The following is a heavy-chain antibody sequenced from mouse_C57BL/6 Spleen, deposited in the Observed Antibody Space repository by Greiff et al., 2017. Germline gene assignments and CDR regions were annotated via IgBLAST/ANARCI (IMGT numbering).Heavy chain of an antibody. CDR1: GYTFTSYW. D-gene: IGHD2-3*01. CDR3: ARYDGYYFFDY. CDR2: IHPNSGST. V-gene: IGHV1-64*01. J-gene: IGHJ2*01. Sequence: QVQLQQPGAELVKPGASVKLSCTASGYTFTSYWMHWVKQRPGQGLEWIGMIHPNSGSTNYNEKFKSKATLTVDKSSSTAYMQLSSLTSEDSAVYYCARYDGYYFFDYWGQGTTLTVSS.